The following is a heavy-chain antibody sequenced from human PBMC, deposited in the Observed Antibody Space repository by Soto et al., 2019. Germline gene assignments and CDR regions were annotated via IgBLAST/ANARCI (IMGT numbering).Heavy chain of an antibody. CDR2: ISAYNGNT. Sequence: QVQLVQSGAEVKKPGASVKVSCKASGYTFTSYGISWVRQAPEQGLEWMGWISAYNGNTNYAQKLQGRVTMTTDTSTCTAYMELRSVRSDDTAVYYCARDEGLYYYGMDVWGQGTTVTVSS. CDR1: GYTFTSYG. CDR3: ARDEGLYYYGMDV. J-gene: IGHJ6*02. V-gene: IGHV1-18*01.